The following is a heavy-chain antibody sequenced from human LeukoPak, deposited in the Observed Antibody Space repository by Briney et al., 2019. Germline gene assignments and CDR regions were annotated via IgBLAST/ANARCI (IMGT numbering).Heavy chain of an antibody. CDR1: GYSITSGYY. D-gene: IGHD3-10*01. CDR2: IYHSGST. J-gene: IGHJ5*02. CDR3: ARSGTYYNNWFDP. V-gene: IGHV4-38-2*02. Sequence: SETLSLTCTVSGYSITSGYYWGWIRQPPGKGLEWIGSIYHSGSTYYNPSLKSRVTISVDTSKNQFSLKLSSVTAADTAVYYCARSGTYYNNWFDPWGQGTLVIVSS.